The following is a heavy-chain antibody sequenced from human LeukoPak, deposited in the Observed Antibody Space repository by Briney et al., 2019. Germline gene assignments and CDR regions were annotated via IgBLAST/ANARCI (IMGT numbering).Heavy chain of an antibody. CDR2: ISDTGNT. J-gene: IGHJ4*02. CDR3: AKAPVTTCRGAFCYPFDY. D-gene: IGHD2-15*01. CDR1: GFTFASYA. V-gene: IGHV3-23*01. Sequence: GGSLGLSCAASGFTFASYAMHWVRQPPGKGLEWVSAISDTGNTYHADSVKGRFTISRDSSKNTLFLQMNRLRPEDAAVYYCAKAPVTTCRGAFCYPFDYWGLGTLVTVSS.